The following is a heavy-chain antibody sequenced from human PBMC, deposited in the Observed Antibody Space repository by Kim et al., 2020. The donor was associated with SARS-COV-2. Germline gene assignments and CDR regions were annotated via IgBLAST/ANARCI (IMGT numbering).Heavy chain of an antibody. CDR3: AKKQWLVPGGDNWFDP. D-gene: IGHD6-19*01. V-gene: IGHV3-23*01. Sequence: GKGRFTISRDNSKNTRYLQMNSLRAEDTAVYYCAKKQWLVPGGDNWFDPWGQGTLVTVSS. J-gene: IGHJ5*02.